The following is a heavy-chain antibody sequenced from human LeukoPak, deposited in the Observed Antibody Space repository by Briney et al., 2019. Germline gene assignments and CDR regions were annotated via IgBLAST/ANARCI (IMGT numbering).Heavy chain of an antibody. CDR2: ISSSSSYI. V-gene: IGHV3-21*01. D-gene: IGHD5-12*01. CDR3: ARAVGRLRGDTYYYYMDV. Sequence: GSLRLSCAASGFTFSSYSMNWVRQAPGKGLEWVSSISSSSSYIYYADSVKGRFTISRDNAKNSLYLQMNSLRAEDTAVYYCARAVGRLRGDTYYYYMDVWGKGTTVTISS. J-gene: IGHJ6*03. CDR1: GFTFSSYS.